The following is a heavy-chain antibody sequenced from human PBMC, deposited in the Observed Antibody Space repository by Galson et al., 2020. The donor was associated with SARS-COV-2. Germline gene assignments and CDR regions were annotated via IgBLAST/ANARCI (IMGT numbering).Heavy chain of an antibody. J-gene: IGHJ5*02. Sequence: SETLSLTCDVSSGSLSAFYWNWIRQAPGQGLEWIGEIKQTGITNYNPSLMSRVTISLDTSKNQFSLEMTSVTAADTAVYYCARAATGRSWFDPWGQGTLVTVSS. V-gene: IGHV4-34*01. CDR3: ARAATGRSWFDP. CDR2: IKQTGIT. CDR1: SGSLSAFY. D-gene: IGHD1-26*01.